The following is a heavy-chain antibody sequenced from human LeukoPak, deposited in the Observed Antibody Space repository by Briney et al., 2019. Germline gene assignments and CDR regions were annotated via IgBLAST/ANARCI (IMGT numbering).Heavy chain of an antibody. CDR3: AKDHYGSGTYHDAFDI. J-gene: IGHJ3*02. CDR1: GFTFSSYA. D-gene: IGHD3-10*01. V-gene: IGHV3-30-3*01. Sequence: PGRSLRLSCAASGFTFSSYAMHWVRQAPGKGLEWVAVISYDGSNKYYADSVKGRFTISRDNSKHTLYLQMNSLRAEDTAVYYCAKDHYGSGTYHDAFDIWGQGTMVTVSS. CDR2: ISYDGSNK.